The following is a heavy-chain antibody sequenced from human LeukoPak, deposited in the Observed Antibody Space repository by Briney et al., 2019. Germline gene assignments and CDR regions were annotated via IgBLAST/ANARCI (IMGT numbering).Heavy chain of an antibody. Sequence: ASVKVSCKASGYTFTGYYMHWVRQAPGQGLEWMGWINPNSGGTNYAQKFQGRVTMTRDTSISTAYMELSRLRSDDTAVYYCARGYVAIGGYSYGAPGYWGQGTLVTVSS. CDR2: INPNSGGT. D-gene: IGHD5-18*01. V-gene: IGHV1-2*02. J-gene: IGHJ4*02. CDR3: ARGYVAIGGYSYGAPGY. CDR1: GYTFTGYY.